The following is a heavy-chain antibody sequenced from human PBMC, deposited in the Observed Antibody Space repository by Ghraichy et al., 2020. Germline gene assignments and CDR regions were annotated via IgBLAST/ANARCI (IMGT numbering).Heavy chain of an antibody. V-gene: IGHV4-59*01. CDR1: GGSIRSYF. D-gene: IGHD2-15*01. CDR3: ARSTPSTRLRFDL. J-gene: IGHJ1*01. Sequence: SETLSLTCTVSGGSIRSYFWSWIRQSPGKGLEWIGYIYSSGTTNYNPSLTSRVTISVDMSNNQFSLKLSSMTAADSAVYFCARSTPSTRLRFDLWGQGTLVTVSS. CDR2: IYSSGTT.